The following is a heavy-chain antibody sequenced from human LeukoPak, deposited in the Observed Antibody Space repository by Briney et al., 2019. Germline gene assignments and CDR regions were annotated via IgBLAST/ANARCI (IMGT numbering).Heavy chain of an antibody. J-gene: IGHJ4*02. V-gene: IGHV3-30*04. CDR3: ASLRISSGYAFDY. CDR2: ISYDGSNK. Sequence: GGSLRLSCAASGFTFSSYAMHWVRQAPGKGLEWVAVISYDGSNKYYADSVKGRFTIPRDNSKNTLYLQMNSLRAEDTAVYYCASLRISSGYAFDYWGQGTLVTVSS. CDR1: GFTFSSYA. D-gene: IGHD6-25*01.